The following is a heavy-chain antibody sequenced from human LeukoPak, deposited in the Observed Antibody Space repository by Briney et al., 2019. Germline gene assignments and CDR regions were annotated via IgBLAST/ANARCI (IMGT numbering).Heavy chain of an antibody. CDR3: ARSKEVWYPPYYFDY. Sequence: PGGSLRLSCAASGFTFSSYGMNWVRQAPGKGLEWVSYISSSSSTIYYADSVKGRFTISRDNAKNSLYLQMNSLRAEDTAVYYCARSKEVWYPPYYFDYWGQGTLVTVSS. D-gene: IGHD3-10*01. J-gene: IGHJ4*02. CDR2: ISSSSSTI. CDR1: GFTFSSYG. V-gene: IGHV3-48*01.